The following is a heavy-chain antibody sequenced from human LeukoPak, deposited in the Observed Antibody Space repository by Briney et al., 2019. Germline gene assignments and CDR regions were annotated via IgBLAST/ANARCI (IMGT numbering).Heavy chain of an antibody. V-gene: IGHV3-74*01. D-gene: IGHD6-13*01. CDR3: TRVQAGRAGLMDV. CDR1: GFTLSSYW. Sequence: PGGSLRLSCAASGFTLSSYWMHWVRQAPGEGLVWVPRIDPDGSTTNYADSVKGRFTTSRDNAKNTLYLQMNSLRAEDTALYYCTRVQAGRAGLMDVWGRGTTVTVSS. J-gene: IGHJ6*02. CDR2: IDPDGSTT.